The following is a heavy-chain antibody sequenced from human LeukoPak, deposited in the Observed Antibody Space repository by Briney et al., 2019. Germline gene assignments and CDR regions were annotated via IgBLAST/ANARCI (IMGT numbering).Heavy chain of an antibody. Sequence: ASVKVSCKASGYTFTDYYIHWVRQAPGRGLEWVGCINPKSGGTVYTQKLQGRVTKTRYTSISTAYMELSRLRSDDTAVYYCARDVNVVVVVAATVDHWGQGTLVTVSS. J-gene: IGHJ4*02. CDR1: GYTFTDYY. CDR3: ARDVNVVVVVAATVDH. D-gene: IGHD2-15*01. CDR2: INPKSGGT. V-gene: IGHV1-2*02.